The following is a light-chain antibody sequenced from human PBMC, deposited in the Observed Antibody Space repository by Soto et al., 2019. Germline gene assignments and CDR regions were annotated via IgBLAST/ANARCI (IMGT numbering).Light chain of an antibody. CDR1: QTVDSNF. Sequence: DIVLTQSPGTLSLSPGERATLSCRASQTVDSNFLAWYQQKPGQAPRLLIYSASRRATGFPGRFSGSGSGTEFTLTISSLQPEDFATYYCLLDFRYFWAFGQGTKVDIK. CDR3: LLDFRYFWA. J-gene: IGKJ1*01. CDR2: SAS. V-gene: IGKV3-20*01.